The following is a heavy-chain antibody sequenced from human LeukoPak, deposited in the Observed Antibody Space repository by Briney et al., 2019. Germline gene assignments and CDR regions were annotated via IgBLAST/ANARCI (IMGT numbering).Heavy chain of an antibody. CDR2: LYPRDSDT. V-gene: IGHV5-51*01. J-gene: IGHJ4*02. D-gene: IGHD5-12*01. Sequence: GESLKISCQASRYNFTRYWIGWVRQMPGKGLEWMGLLYPRDSDTRYSPSFQGQVTFSADNSINIAYLQWSSLRASDTAIYYCARQMGVASRKNYFDSWGQGTLVTVSA. CDR3: ARQMGVASRKNYFDS. CDR1: RYNFTRYW.